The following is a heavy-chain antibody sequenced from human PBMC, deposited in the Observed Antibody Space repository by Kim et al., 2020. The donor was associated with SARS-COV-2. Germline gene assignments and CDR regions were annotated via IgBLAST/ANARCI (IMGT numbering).Heavy chain of an antibody. CDR2: INPNSGGT. J-gene: IGHJ3*02. D-gene: IGHD2-8*02. V-gene: IGHV1-2*06. CDR1: GYTFTGYY. Sequence: ASVKVSCKASGYTFTGYYMHWVRQAPGQGLEWMGRINPNSGGTNYAQKFQGRVTMTRDTSISTAYMELSRLRSDDTAVYYCARGGVVYAIGLGYDAFDIWGQGTMVTVSS. CDR3: ARGGVVYAIGLGYDAFDI.